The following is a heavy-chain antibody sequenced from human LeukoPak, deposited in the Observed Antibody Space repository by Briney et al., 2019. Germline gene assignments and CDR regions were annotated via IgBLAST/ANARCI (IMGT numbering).Heavy chain of an antibody. CDR2: ISSSSSTI. CDR1: GFTFSSYS. CDR3: AKDLLSGYDSGNYFDY. D-gene: IGHD5-12*01. Sequence: PGGSLRLSCAASGFTFSSYSMNWVRQAPGKGLEWVSYISSSSSTIYYADSVKGRFTISRDNSKNTLYLQMNSLRAEDTAVYYCAKDLLSGYDSGNYFDYWGQGTLVTVSS. V-gene: IGHV3-48*01. J-gene: IGHJ4*02.